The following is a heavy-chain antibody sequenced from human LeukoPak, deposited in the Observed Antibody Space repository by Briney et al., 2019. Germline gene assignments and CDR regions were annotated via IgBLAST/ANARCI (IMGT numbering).Heavy chain of an antibody. V-gene: IGHV3-33*08. Sequence: GSSLSLSCAASGFTFNSYGKLWPPHAPEEALECVADIWYDGSNKQYAHSEKGRLNLSRDNYKNTLYLQMNSLRAGDSAGYYCARARGLLLWFGDLWPNGGAGYGMDVWGQGTRVTVSS. J-gene: IGHJ6*02. CDR1: GFTFNSYG. D-gene: IGHD3-10*01. CDR3: ARARGLLLWFGDLWPNGGAGYGMDV. CDR2: IWYDGSNK.